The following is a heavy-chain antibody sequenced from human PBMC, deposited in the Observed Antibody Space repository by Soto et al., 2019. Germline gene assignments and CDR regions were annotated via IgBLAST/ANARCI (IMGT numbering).Heavy chain of an antibody. J-gene: IGHJ3*02. CDR2: ISAYNGNT. V-gene: IGHV1-18*04. Sequence: QVQLVQSGAEVKKPGASVKVSCKASGYTFTSYGISWVRQAPGQGLEWMGWISAYNGNTNYAQKLQGRVTMTTDTSTSTAYMELRSLRSDDTAVYYCARDSPEYYDFWSGYYPHAFDIWGQGTMVTVSS. D-gene: IGHD3-3*01. CDR3: ARDSPEYYDFWSGYYPHAFDI. CDR1: GYTFTSYG.